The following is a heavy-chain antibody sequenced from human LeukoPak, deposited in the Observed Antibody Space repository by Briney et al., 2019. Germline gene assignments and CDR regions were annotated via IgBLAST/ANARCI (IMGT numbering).Heavy chain of an antibody. CDR1: GGTFSSYA. CDR3: ARGYGDYVFYFDY. D-gene: IGHD4-17*01. CDR2: IIPIFGTA. V-gene: IGHV1-69*01. J-gene: IGHJ4*02. Sequence: EASVKVSCKASGGTFSSYAISWVRQAPGQGLEWMGGIIPIFGTANYAQKFQGRVTITADESTSTAYMELSSPRSEDTAVYYCARGYGDYVFYFDYWGQGTLVTVSS.